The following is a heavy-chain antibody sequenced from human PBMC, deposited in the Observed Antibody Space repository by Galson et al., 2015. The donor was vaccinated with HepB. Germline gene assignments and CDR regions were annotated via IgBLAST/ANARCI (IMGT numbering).Heavy chain of an antibody. CDR2: ISYDGSNK. D-gene: IGHD4-11*01. CDR1: GFTFSTYT. J-gene: IGHJ4*02. CDR3: ASPGTTMTTLFVDY. Sequence: SLRLSCADSGFTFSTYTMHWVRQAPGKGLEWVALISYDGSNKYYADSVKGRFTISRDNSKNTLYLQMNSLRAEDTAVYYCASPGTTMTTLFVDYWGQGTLVTVSS. V-gene: IGHV3-30*04.